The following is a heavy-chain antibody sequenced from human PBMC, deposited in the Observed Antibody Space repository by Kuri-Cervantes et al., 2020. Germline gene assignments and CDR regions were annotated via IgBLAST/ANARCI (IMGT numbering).Heavy chain of an antibody. D-gene: IGHD2-15*01. V-gene: IGHV3-11*04. CDR1: GFTFSDYY. CDR2: ISSSGSTI. Sequence: GESLKISCAASGFTFSDYYMSWIRQAPGKGLEWVSYISSSGSTIYYADSVKGRFTISRDNAKNSLYLRMNSLRAEDTAVYYCARVGDDYYYGMDVWGQGTTVTVSS. CDR3: ARVGDDYYYGMDV. J-gene: IGHJ6*02.